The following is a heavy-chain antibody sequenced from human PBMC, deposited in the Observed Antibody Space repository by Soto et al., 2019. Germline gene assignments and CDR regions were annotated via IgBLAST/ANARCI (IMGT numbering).Heavy chain of an antibody. CDR1: GGSFAEFY. CDR2: ISHGGGT. D-gene: IGHD3-10*01. J-gene: IGHJ6*02. Sequence: QVQLQQWGAGLLRPSETLSLTCAFYGGSFAEFYWSWVRQSPGKGLAWVGEISHGGGTNYSPSLASLVSIALYTSKNQFSLHLWSVTAADTGLYYCARGQLVWYGDFPPYHRDMDVWGQVTTVTVSS. V-gene: IGHV4-34*02. CDR3: ARGQLVWYGDFPPYHRDMDV.